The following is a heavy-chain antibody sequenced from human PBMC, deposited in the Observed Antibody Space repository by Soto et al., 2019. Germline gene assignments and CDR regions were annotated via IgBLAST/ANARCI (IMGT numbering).Heavy chain of an antibody. J-gene: IGHJ6*02. CDR1: GDSFSRYG. V-gene: IGHV1-69*13. CDR2: IIPIIGTT. Sequence: AAVKVSCKASGDSFSRYGITWVRQAPGQGLEGMGGIIPIIGTTKYAQKFQGRVTITADESTTTAYMELSSLISEDTAVYYCARELKEPGSYYYYGLDVWGQGTTVTVSS. CDR3: ARELKEPGSYYYYGLDV. D-gene: IGHD3-10*01.